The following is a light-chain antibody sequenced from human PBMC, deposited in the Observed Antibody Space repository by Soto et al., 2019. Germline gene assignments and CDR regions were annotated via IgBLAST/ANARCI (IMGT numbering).Light chain of an antibody. Sequence: DIQMTQSPSSLSESVGDRVTITCQASQDISNYLNWYQQKPVKDPKLLIYDASNLETGVPSRFSGSGSGTDFTFTISSLQPEDIATYYCQQYDNLYTFGQGTKLEIK. CDR2: DAS. V-gene: IGKV1-33*01. J-gene: IGKJ2*01. CDR1: QDISNY. CDR3: QQYDNLYT.